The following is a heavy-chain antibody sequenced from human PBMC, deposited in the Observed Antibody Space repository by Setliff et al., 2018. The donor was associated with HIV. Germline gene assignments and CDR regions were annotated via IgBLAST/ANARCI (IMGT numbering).Heavy chain of an antibody. CDR3: ARHTRKLELLEWLSTSYYYFYYMDV. Sequence: GESLKISCKGSGYSFTTYWIGWVRQMPGKGLEWMGIIYPGDSDTRYSPSFQGQVTISADKSISTAYLQWSSLKASDTAMYYCARHTRKLELLEWLSTSYYYFYYMDVWGKGTAVTVSS. CDR2: IYPGDSDT. V-gene: IGHV5-51*01. CDR1: GYSFTTYW. D-gene: IGHD3-3*01. J-gene: IGHJ6*03.